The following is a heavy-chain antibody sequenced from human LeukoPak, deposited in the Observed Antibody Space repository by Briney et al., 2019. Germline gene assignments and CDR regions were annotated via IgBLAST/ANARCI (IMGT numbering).Heavy chain of an antibody. CDR1: GGSVSSYY. D-gene: IGHD2-2*01. CDR3: ARAVAAAGDWFDP. V-gene: IGHV4-59*02. Sequence: SETLSLTCTVSGGSVSSYYWSWIRQPPGKGLEWVGYIYYSGSTNYNPSLKSRVTLSVDTSKNQFSLKLSSVTAADTAVYYCARAVAAAGDWFDPWGQGTLVTVSS. J-gene: IGHJ5*02. CDR2: IYYSGST.